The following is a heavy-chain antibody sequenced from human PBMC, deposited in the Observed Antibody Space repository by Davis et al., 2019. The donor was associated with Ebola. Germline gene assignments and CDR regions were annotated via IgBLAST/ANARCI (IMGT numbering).Heavy chain of an antibody. J-gene: IGHJ4*02. Sequence: GESLKISCAATGFPFSNYAMHWVRQAPGKGLEWLSYIYNGGSPTYYADSVKGRFTVSRDNTKNSLYLQMTNLSADDSAIYYCARVGGTSGSFLDCWGRGTLVTVSA. CDR3: ARVGGTSGSFLDC. CDR1: GFPFSNYA. CDR2: IYNGGSPT. D-gene: IGHD1-26*01. V-gene: IGHV3-48*03.